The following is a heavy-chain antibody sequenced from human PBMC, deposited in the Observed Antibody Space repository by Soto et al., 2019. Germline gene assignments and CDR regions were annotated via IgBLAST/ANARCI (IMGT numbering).Heavy chain of an antibody. CDR1: GFSFSTYP. V-gene: IGHV3-23*01. CDR3: VKDTRTEWDH. Sequence: EVQLLESGGGLVQPGGSLRLSCAASGFSFSTYPMSWFRQTPGKGLEWVSTISAAGDSTYNADSVRGRFTISRDNSMNTLYLQISSLRADDTAIYFCVKDTRTEWDHWGQGTLVTVS. J-gene: IGHJ4*02. CDR2: ISAAGDST. D-gene: IGHD1-7*01.